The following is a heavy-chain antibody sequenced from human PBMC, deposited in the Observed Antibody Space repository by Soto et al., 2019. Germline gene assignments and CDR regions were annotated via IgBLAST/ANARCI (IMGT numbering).Heavy chain of an antibody. J-gene: IGHJ3*01. D-gene: IGHD2-15*01. CDR3: ASVVTIDAFDL. CDR1: GFTFSSYW. V-gene: IGHV3-7*03. CDR2: IKQDGSEK. Sequence: GGSLRLSCAASGFTFSSYWMSWVRQAPGKGLEWVANIKQDGSEKYYVDSVKGRFTISRDNAKNSLYLQMNSLRAEDTAVYYCASVVTIDAFDLWGQGTMVTVSS.